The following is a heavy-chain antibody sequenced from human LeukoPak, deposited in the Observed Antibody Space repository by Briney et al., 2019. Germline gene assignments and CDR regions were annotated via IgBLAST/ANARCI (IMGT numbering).Heavy chain of an antibody. CDR1: GGSISSDGNS. V-gene: IGHV4-30-2*01. Sequence: PSQTLSLTCAVSGGSISSDGNSWSWIRQPPGKGLEWIGYIYHSGSTYYNPSLKSRVTISVDRSKNQFSLKLNSVTAADTAVYYCARSAMYYYDSSGPYYSDYWGQGTLVTVSS. J-gene: IGHJ4*02. CDR2: IYHSGST. D-gene: IGHD3-22*01. CDR3: ARSAMYYYDSSGPYYSDY.